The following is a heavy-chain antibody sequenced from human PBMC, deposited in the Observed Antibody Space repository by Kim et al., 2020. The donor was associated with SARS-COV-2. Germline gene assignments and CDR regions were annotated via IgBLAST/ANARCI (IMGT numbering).Heavy chain of an antibody. D-gene: IGHD3-22*01. CDR3: ARGDSSGYYSFDY. J-gene: IGHJ4*02. V-gene: IGHV4-59*01. CDR1: GGSIGSYY. CDR2: FYYSFSGST. Sequence: SETLSLICNVSGGSIGSYYWSWVRQPPGKGLEWIGYFYYSFSGSTVYNPSLKSRVTISVDTSKNQFSLKLSSVTAADTAVYYFARGDSSGYYSFDYWGQG.